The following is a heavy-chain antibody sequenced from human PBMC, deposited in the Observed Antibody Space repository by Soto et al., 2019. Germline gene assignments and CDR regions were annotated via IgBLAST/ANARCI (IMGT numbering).Heavy chain of an antibody. J-gene: IGHJ6*02. D-gene: IGHD6-13*01. V-gene: IGHV1-58*01. CDR2: IVVGSGNT. Sequence: QMQLVQSGPEVKKPGTSVKVSCKASGFTFTSSAVQWVRQARGQRLEWIGWIVVGSGNTNYAQKFQERVTITRDMSTSTAYMELSSLRSEDTAVYYCAADSRSSWYAYYYGMDVWGQGTTVTVSS. CDR1: GFTFTSSA. CDR3: AADSRSSWYAYYYGMDV.